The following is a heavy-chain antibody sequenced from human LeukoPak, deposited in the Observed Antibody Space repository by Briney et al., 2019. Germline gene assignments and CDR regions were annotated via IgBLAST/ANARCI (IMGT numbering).Heavy chain of an antibody. CDR3: AKEDTYYDFWSGYSNSLFDY. Sequence: GGSLRLSCAASGFAFSSYAMSWARQAPGKGLEWVSAISGSGGSTYYADSVKGRFTISRDNSKNTLYLQMNSLRAEDTAVYYCAKEDTYYDFWSGYSNSLFDYWGQGTLVTVSS. V-gene: IGHV3-23*01. J-gene: IGHJ4*02. CDR1: GFAFSSYA. D-gene: IGHD3-3*01. CDR2: ISGSGGST.